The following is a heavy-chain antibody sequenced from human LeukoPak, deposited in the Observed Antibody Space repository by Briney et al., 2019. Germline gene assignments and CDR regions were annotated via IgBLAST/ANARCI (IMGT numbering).Heavy chain of an antibody. Sequence: SVKVSCKASGGTFSSYAISWVRQAPGQGLEWMGGIIPIFGTANYAQKFQGRVTITADESTSTAYMELSSLRSEDTAVYYCARARPGYGDYYYYGMDVWGQGTTVTVSS. CDR3: ARARPGYGDYYYYGMDV. CDR1: GGTFSSYA. D-gene: IGHD4-17*01. CDR2: IIPIFGTA. V-gene: IGHV1-69*01. J-gene: IGHJ6*02.